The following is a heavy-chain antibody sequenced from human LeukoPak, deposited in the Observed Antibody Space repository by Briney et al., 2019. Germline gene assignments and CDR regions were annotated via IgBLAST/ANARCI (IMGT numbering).Heavy chain of an antibody. J-gene: IGHJ5*02. Sequence: GGSLRLSCAASGFNVRSKYMSWVRQAPGKGLECVSVFYSGGTTAYADSVRGRFTVSIDNSNNTLYLQMNSLRAEDTAVYYCARVSFGPASEWFDPWGQGTLVTVSS. CDR1: GFNVRSKY. D-gene: IGHD3/OR15-3a*01. V-gene: IGHV3-53*01. CDR3: ARVSFGPASEWFDP. CDR2: FYSGGTT.